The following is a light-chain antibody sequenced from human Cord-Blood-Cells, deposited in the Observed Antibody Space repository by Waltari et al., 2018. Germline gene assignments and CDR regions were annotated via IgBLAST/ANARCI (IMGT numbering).Light chain of an antibody. CDR1: SSDVGGDNY. V-gene: IGLV2-14*03. Sequence: HSALTQPASVSGSPGQSITISSTGTSSDVGGDNYVPWYQQHPGKAPKLMIYDVSNRPSGVSNRFSGSKSGNTASLTISGLQAEDEADYYCSSYTSSSTWVFGGGTKLTVL. CDR3: SSYTSSSTWV. CDR2: DVS. J-gene: IGLJ3*02.